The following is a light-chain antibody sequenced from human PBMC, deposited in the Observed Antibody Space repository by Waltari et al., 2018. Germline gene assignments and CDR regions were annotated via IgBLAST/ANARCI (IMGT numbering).Light chain of an antibody. CDR2: ENN. CDR3: GTWDNSMRRV. CDR1: SSDLGNNF. V-gene: IGLV1-51*02. Sequence: QSVLTQPPSVSAAPGQKVTISCSGSSSDLGNNFVSWYQQFPGAAPKLRIYENNKRPAVIPDRFSGYKTGTSATLGITGLQTGDEADYYCGTWDNSMRRVFGGGTKLTVL. J-gene: IGLJ3*02.